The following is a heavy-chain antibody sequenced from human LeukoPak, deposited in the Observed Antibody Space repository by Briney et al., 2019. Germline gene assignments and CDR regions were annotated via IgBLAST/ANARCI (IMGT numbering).Heavy chain of an antibody. CDR2: ISSSGSTI. Sequence: GGSLRLSCAASGFTFSDYYMSWIRQAPGKGLEWVSYISSSGSTIYYADSVKGRFTVSRDNSRNTLFLQMNSLRPEDTAVYYCARVYGSEIDYWGQGTLVTVSS. J-gene: IGHJ4*02. V-gene: IGHV3-11*04. D-gene: IGHD3-10*01. CDR3: ARVYGSEIDY. CDR1: GFTFSDYY.